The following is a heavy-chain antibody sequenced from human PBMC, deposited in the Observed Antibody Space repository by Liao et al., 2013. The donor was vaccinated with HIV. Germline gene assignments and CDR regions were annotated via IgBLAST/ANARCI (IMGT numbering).Heavy chain of an antibody. J-gene: IGHJ3*02. D-gene: IGHD3-10*01. CDR2: IFHSGIT. CDR1: GASISTGNYY. Sequence: QVQLQESGPGLVKPSQTLSLTCTVSGASISTGNYYWSWIRQPPGKGLEWIGYIFHSGITYYNPSLKSRVTISIDRSKNQFSLKLSSVTAADTAVYYCASLRFGDSAADTFDIWGQGTMVTVSS. V-gene: IGHV4-30-4*08. CDR3: ASLRFGDSAADTFDI.